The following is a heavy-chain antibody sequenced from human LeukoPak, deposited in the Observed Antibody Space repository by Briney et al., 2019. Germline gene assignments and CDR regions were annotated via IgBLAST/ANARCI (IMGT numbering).Heavy chain of an antibody. V-gene: IGHV3-30*19. D-gene: IGHD3-3*01. CDR1: GFTFSSHG. CDR3: ARDRYDFWSGSYYFDY. Sequence: GGSLRLSCAASGFTFSSHGMHWVRQAPGKGLEWVAVISYDGSNKYYADSVKGRFTISRDNSKNTLYLQMNSLRAEDTAVYYCARDRYDFWSGSYYFDYWGQGTLVTVSS. J-gene: IGHJ4*02. CDR2: ISYDGSNK.